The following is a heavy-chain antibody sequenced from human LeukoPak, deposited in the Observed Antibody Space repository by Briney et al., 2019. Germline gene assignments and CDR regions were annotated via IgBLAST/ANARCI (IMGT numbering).Heavy chain of an antibody. CDR2: ISSSSSYI. Sequence: GGSLRLSCAASGFTFSSCSMNWVRQAPGKGLEWVSSISSSSSYIYYADSVKGRLTISRDNAKNSLYLQMNSLRAEDTAVYYCAREWGIAVIDYWGQGTLVTVSS. CDR1: GFTFSSCS. D-gene: IGHD6-19*01. CDR3: AREWGIAVIDY. J-gene: IGHJ4*02. V-gene: IGHV3-21*01.